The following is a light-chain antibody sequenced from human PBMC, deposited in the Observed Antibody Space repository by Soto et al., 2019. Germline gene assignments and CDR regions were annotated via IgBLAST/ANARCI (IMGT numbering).Light chain of an antibody. Sequence: EIVMTQSPATLSVSPGGRATLSCRASQSISDTLAWYQQKPGQAPRLLIYDASNRATGIPARFSGSGSGTDFTLTISSLEPEDFAVYYCQQRSNWPPAWTFGQGTKVDIK. J-gene: IGKJ1*01. V-gene: IGKV3-11*01. CDR1: QSISDT. CDR3: QQRSNWPPAWT. CDR2: DAS.